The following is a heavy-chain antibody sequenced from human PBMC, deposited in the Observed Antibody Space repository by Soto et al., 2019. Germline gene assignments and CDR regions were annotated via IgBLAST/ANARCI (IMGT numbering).Heavy chain of an antibody. CDR2: IYHSGST. Sequence: SETLSLTCAVSGGSISSSNWWSWVRQPPGKGLEWIGEIYHSGSTNYNPSLKSRVTISVDKSKNQFSLKLSSVTAADTAVYYCEIGRVNLAAGTPWVDPSGQGTRVT. CDR3: EIGRVNLAAGTPWVDP. CDR1: GGSISSSNW. J-gene: IGHJ5*02. V-gene: IGHV4-4*02. D-gene: IGHD6-13*01.